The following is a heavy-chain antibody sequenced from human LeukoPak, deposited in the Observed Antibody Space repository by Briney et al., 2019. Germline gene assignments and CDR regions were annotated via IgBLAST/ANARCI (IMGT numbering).Heavy chain of an antibody. CDR1: GGSFSGYY. CDR2: INHSGST. J-gene: IGHJ4*02. Sequence: SETLSLTCAVYGGSFSGYYWSWIRQPPGKGLEWIGEINHSGSTNYNPSLKSRVTISVDTSKNQYSLKLSSVTAADTAVYYCARGGGRISVVATIYFDYWGQGTLVTVSS. D-gene: IGHD5-24*01. CDR3: ARGGGRISVVATIYFDY. V-gene: IGHV4-34*01.